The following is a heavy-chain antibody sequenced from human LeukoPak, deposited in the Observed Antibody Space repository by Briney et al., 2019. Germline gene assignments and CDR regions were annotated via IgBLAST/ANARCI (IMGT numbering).Heavy chain of an antibody. CDR2: INHSGST. J-gene: IGHJ4*02. V-gene: IGHV4-34*01. CDR1: GGSFSGYY. CDR3: ARGPLDIVVVVAATLSFDY. D-gene: IGHD2-15*01. Sequence: SETLSLTCAVYGGSFSGYYWSWIRQPPGKGLKWIGEINHSGSTNYNPSLKSRVTISVDTSKNQFSLKLSSVTAADTAVYYCARGPLDIVVVVAATLSFDYWGQGTLVTVSS.